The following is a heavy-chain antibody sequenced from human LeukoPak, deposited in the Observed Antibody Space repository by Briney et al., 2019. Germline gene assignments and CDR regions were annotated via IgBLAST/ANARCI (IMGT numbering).Heavy chain of an antibody. CDR2: IHTSGST. CDR3: ARGPDSSNWYPFDY. V-gene: IGHV4-4*07. J-gene: IGHJ4*02. Sequence: SETLSLTCTVSGVSISSYYWSWIRQPAGKGLEWIGRIHTSGSTNYNPSLKSRVTMSVDASKNQFSLKLSSVTAADTAVYYCARGPDSSNWYPFDYWGQGTLVTVSS. D-gene: IGHD6-13*01. CDR1: GVSISSYY.